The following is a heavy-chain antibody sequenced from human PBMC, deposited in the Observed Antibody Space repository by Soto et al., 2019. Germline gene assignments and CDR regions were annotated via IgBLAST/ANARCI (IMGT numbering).Heavy chain of an antibody. Sequence: SETLSLTCTVSGGSISSSSYYWGWIRQPPGKGLEWIGSIYYSGSTYYNPSLKSRVTISVDTSKNQFSLKLSSVTAADTAVYYCARHRRITMVRGVIPTYFDYWGQGTLVTVSS. CDR1: GGSISSSSYY. CDR3: ARHRRITMVRGVIPTYFDY. J-gene: IGHJ4*02. D-gene: IGHD3-10*01. CDR2: IYYSGST. V-gene: IGHV4-39*01.